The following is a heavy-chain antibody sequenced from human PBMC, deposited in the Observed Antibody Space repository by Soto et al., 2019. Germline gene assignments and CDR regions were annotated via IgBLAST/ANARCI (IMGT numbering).Heavy chain of an antibody. CDR2: IYSGGST. J-gene: IGHJ6*02. CDR1: GFTVSSNY. Sequence: EVQLVESGGGLIQPGGSLRLSCAASGFTVSSNYMSWVRQAPGKGLEWVSVIYSGGSTYYADSVKGRFTISRDNSKNTLYLQMNSLRAEDTAVYYCARDRLGELSLEGYSYYYGMDVWGQGTTVTVSS. D-gene: IGHD3-16*02. V-gene: IGHV3-53*01. CDR3: ARDRLGELSLEGYSYYYGMDV.